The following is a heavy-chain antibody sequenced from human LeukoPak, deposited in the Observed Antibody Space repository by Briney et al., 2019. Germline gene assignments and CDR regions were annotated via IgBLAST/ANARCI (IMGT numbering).Heavy chain of an antibody. CDR2: IYSGGRT. D-gene: IGHD4-17*01. J-gene: IGHJ6*02. CDR3: ARHLYGDYLTDRYYGMDV. Sequence: PGGSLRLSCAASGFPFSDHEMNWVRQAPGKGLEWVSVIYSGGRTYYADSVKGRFAISRDNSKNTLYLQMNSLTAEDTAVYYCARHLYGDYLTDRYYGMDVWGQGTTVTVSS. V-gene: IGHV3-53*01. CDR1: GFPFSDHE.